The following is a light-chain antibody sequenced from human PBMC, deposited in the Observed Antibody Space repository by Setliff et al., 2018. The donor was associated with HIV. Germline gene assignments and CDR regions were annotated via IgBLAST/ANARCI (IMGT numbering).Light chain of an antibody. CDR1: SSDVGDYNH. CDR2: DVN. Sequence: QSALTQPRSVSGSPGQSVTISCTGTSSDVGDYNHVSWYQQHPGKAPKLLIYDVNNRPSGVSYRFSGSKSGNTASLTISALQADDDADYYCCSYASNRARVFGTGTKATVL. J-gene: IGLJ1*01. CDR3: CSYASNRARV. V-gene: IGLV2-11*01.